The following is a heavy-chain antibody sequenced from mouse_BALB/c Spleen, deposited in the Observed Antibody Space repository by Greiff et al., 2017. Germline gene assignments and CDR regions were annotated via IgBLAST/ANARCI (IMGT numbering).Heavy chain of an antibody. J-gene: IGHJ4*01. CDR2: ISSGSSTI. V-gene: IGHV5-17*02. CDR1: GFTFSSFG. CDR3: ARGQLGLFYAMDY. D-gene: IGHD3-1*01. Sequence: EVKLMESGGGLVQPGGSRKLSCAASGFTFSSFGMHWVRQAPEKGLEWVAYISSGSSTIYYADTVKGRFTISRDNPKNTLFLQMTSLRSEDTAMYYCARGQLGLFYAMDYWGQGTSVTVSS.